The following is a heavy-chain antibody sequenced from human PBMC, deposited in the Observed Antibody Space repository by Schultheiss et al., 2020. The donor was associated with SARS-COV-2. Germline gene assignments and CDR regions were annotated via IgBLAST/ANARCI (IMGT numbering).Heavy chain of an antibody. CDR3: ARGGIAAAGAFDI. J-gene: IGHJ3*02. Sequence: GSLRLSCAVYGGSFSGYYWSWIRQPPGKGLEWIGEINHSGSTNYNPSLKSRVTISVDRSKNQFSLKLSSVTAADTAVYYCARGGIAAAGAFDIWGQGTMVTVSS. CDR1: GGSFSGYY. D-gene: IGHD6-13*01. V-gene: IGHV4-34*01. CDR2: INHSGST.